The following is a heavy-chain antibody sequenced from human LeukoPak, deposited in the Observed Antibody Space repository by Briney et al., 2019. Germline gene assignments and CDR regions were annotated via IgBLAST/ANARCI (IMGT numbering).Heavy chain of an antibody. V-gene: IGHV4-34*01. J-gene: IGHJ5*02. Sequence: SETLSLTCAVYGGSFSGYYWSWIRQPPGKGLEWIESMSYSGSSYYNPSLKSRVTISVDTSKNQFSLKLRSVTAADTAVYYCARLPARLSWFDPWGQGTLVTVSS. CDR2: MSYSGSS. D-gene: IGHD2-2*01. CDR3: ARLPARLSWFDP. CDR1: GGSFSGYY.